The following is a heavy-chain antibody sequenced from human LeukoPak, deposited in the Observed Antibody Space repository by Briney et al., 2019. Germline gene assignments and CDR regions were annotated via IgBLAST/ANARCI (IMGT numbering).Heavy chain of an antibody. Sequence: GGSLRLSCAAPGFTFSSYSMNWVRQAPGKGLEWVSSISSSSSYIYYADSVEGRFTISRDNAKNSLYLQMNSLRAEDTAVYYCARAYVVVPAALDYWGQGTLVTVSS. CDR3: ARAYVVVPAALDY. V-gene: IGHV3-21*01. CDR1: GFTFSSYS. CDR2: ISSSSSYI. D-gene: IGHD2-2*01. J-gene: IGHJ4*02.